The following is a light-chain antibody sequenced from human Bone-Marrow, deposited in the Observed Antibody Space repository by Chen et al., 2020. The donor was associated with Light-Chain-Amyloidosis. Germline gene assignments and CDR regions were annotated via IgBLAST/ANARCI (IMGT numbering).Light chain of an antibody. CDR3: SSYTSTGTYV. Sequence: QSALTQPASVSGSPGQSITISCTGSSGDVGGYSYVSCYRHHPGKAPKLMIYEVSNRPSGVSNRFSGSKSGNTASLTISGLQTEDEADYYCSSYTSTGTYVFGTGTKVTVL. J-gene: IGLJ1*01. CDR2: EVS. V-gene: IGLV2-14*01. CDR1: SGDVGGYSY.